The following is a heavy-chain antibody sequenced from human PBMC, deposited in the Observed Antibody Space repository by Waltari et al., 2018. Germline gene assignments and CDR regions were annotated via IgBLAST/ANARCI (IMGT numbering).Heavy chain of an antibody. Sequence: EVQLVESGGDLAQPGGSLRLPCAASGFTFTTYWMNWVRQAPGKGLEWVANIKPDGSEKNYVDSVKGRFTISRDNAKNSLYLQMNSLRAEDTAVYYCARDPALPYKYFDYWGQGTLVTVSS. CDR2: IKPDGSEK. CDR3: ARDPALPYKYFDY. V-gene: IGHV3-7*01. D-gene: IGHD1-1*01. J-gene: IGHJ4*02. CDR1: GFTFTTYW.